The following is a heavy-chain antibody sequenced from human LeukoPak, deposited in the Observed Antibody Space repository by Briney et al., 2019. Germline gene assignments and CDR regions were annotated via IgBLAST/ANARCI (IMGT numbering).Heavy chain of an antibody. CDR2: MYSGDSK. J-gene: IGHJ6*02. Sequence: GGSLRLSCAASGFTVSSNYMSWVRQAAGKGLEWVSAMYSGDSKDYADSVKGRFTISRDNSKNTLYLQMNSLRAEDTAVYYCTRDPRRNGMDVWGQGTTVTVSS. V-gene: IGHV3-53*01. CDR3: TRDPRRNGMDV. CDR1: GFTVSSNY.